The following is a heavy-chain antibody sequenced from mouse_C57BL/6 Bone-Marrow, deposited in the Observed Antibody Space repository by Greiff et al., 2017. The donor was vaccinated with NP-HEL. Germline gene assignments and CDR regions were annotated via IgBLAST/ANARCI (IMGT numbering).Heavy chain of an antibody. Sequence: EVKLMESGAELVRPGASVKLSCTASGFNIKDDYMHWVKQRPEQGLEWIGWIDPENGDTEYASKFQGKATIPADTSSNTAYLQLSSLTSEDTAVYYCTTGLLYYYGSSYFDYWGQGTTLTVSS. V-gene: IGHV14-4*01. CDR3: TTGLLYYYGSSYFDY. CDR1: GFNIKDDY. D-gene: IGHD1-1*01. J-gene: IGHJ2*01. CDR2: IDPENGDT.